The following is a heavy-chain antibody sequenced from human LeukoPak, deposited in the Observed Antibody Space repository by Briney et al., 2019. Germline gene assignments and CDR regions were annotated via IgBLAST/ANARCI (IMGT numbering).Heavy chain of an antibody. CDR3: AKNYGDYLWYFDL. D-gene: IGHD4-17*01. CDR1: GFTFSSYG. J-gene: IGHJ2*01. CDR2: IRYDGSNK. V-gene: IGHV3-30*02. Sequence: PGGSLRLSCAASGFTFSSYGMHWVRQAPGKGLEWVAFIRYDGSNKYYADSVKGRFTISRDNSKNTLYLQMNSLRAEDTAVYYCAKNYGDYLWYFDLWGRGTLVTVTS.